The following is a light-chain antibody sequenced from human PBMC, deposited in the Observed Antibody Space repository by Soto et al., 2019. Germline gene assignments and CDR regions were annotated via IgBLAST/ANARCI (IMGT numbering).Light chain of an antibody. J-gene: IGLJ3*02. V-gene: IGLV2-14*01. CDR2: DVS. CDR3: NSYTSSSNLV. CDR1: SSDVGGYNY. Sequence: QSVLTQPASVSGSPGQSITISCTGTSSDVGGYNYVSWYQQHPGKAPKLLIYDVSNRPSVVSNRFSGSKSGNTASLTISGLQAEDEADYYCNSYTSSSNLVFGGGIKLTVL.